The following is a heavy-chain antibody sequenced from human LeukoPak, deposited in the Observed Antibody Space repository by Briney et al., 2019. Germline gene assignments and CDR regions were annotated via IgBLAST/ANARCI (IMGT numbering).Heavy chain of an antibody. CDR3: ARQLGAGVAAAGLSDAFDI. V-gene: IGHV4-39*07. J-gene: IGHJ3*02. CDR2: IYYSGST. D-gene: IGHD6-13*01. Sequence: KTSETLSLTCTVSGGSISSSRYYWGWIRQPPGKGLEWIGSIYYSGSTYYNPSLKSRVTISVDTSKNQFSLKLSSVTAADTAVYYCARQLGAGVAAAGLSDAFDIWGQGTMVTVSS. CDR1: GGSISSSRYY.